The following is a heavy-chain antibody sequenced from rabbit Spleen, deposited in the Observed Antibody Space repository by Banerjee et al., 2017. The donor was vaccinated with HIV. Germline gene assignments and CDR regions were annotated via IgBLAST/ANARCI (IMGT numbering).Heavy chain of an antibody. Sequence: QEQLEESGGDLVKPEGSLTLTCTASGFSFSSSYWICWVRQAPGKGLEWIACIYAGSGGLIYYASWAKGRFTISKTSSTTVTLQMTSLTAADTATYFCARDVDTIYFRFSLWGQGTLVTVS. D-gene: IGHD1-1*01. J-gene: IGHJ3*01. V-gene: IGHV1S45*01. CDR3: ARDVDTIYFRFSL. CDR1: GFSFSSSYW. CDR2: IYAGSGGLI.